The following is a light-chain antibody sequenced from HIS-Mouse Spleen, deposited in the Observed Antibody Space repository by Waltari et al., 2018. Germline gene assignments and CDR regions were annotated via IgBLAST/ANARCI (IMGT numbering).Light chain of an antibody. CDR3: SLYTSSSTLV. CDR1: SSDVGSYNR. J-gene: IGLJ2*01. Sequence: QSALTQPPSVSGSPGQSVTISCTGTSSDVGSYNRVSWYQQPPGTAPKLMIYEVSNRHSGVPDLFSGSKSGNTASLTISGLQAEDEADYYCSLYTSSSTLVFGGGTKLTVL. CDR2: EVS. V-gene: IGLV2-18*01.